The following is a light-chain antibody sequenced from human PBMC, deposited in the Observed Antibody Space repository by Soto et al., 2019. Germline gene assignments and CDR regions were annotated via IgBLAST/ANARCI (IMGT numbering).Light chain of an antibody. Sequence: QSALTQPPSASGSLGQSVTISCTGTSSDVGGYNYVSWHQKHPGKAPTVMIYEVTKRPPGVPDRFSGSKSGNTASLTVSGLQAEDEADYYCSSFAGGGNPVLLGGGTKVTVL. J-gene: IGLJ2*01. CDR3: SSFAGGGNPVL. CDR2: EVT. CDR1: SSDVGGYNY. V-gene: IGLV2-8*01.